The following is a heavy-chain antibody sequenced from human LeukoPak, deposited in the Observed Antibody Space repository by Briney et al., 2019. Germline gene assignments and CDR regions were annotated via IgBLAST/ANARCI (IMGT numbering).Heavy chain of an antibody. V-gene: IGHV1-69*06. CDR1: GGTFSSYA. Sequence: SVKVSCKASGGTFSSYAISWVRQAPGQGLEWMGRIIPIFGTANYAQKFQGRVTITADKSTSTAYMELSSLRSEDTAVCYCARADSSGYYFIWGQGTLVTVSS. CDR2: IIPIFGTA. CDR3: ARADSSGYYFI. J-gene: IGHJ4*02. D-gene: IGHD3-22*01.